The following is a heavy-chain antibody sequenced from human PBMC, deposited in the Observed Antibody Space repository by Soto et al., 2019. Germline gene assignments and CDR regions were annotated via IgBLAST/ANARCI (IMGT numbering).Heavy chain of an antibody. CDR1: GYTLTELS. Sequence: ASVKVSCKVSGYTLTELSMHWVRQAPGKGLEWMGGFDPEDGETIYAQKFQGRVTMTEDTSTDTAYMELSSLRSEDTAVYYCATDPVISNGMDVWGQGTTVTVSS. V-gene: IGHV1-24*01. J-gene: IGHJ6*02. CDR3: ATDPVISNGMDV. CDR2: FDPEDGET. D-gene: IGHD2-21*01.